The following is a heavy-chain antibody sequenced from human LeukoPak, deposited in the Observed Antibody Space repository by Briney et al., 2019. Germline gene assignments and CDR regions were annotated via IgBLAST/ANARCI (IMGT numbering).Heavy chain of an antibody. CDR2: IKQDGSEK. CDR1: GFTFSSYW. D-gene: IGHD6-13*01. J-gene: IGHJ4*02. CDR3: AREGSSWSSHFDY. Sequence: PGGSLRLSCAASGFTFSSYWMSWVRQAPGKGLEWVANIKQDGSEKYYVDSVKGRFTISRDNAKNSLYLQMNSLRAEDTAVYYCAREGSSWSSHFDYWGQGTLVTVSS. V-gene: IGHV3-7*01.